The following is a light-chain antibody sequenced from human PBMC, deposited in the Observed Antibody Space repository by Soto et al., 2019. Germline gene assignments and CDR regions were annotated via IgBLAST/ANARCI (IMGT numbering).Light chain of an antibody. Sequence: EIVMTQSPATLSVSPGERATLSCRASQSVSSNLAWYRQKPGQAPRLLIYGASTRATGIPARFSGSGSGTEITLTISRLPSEDFAVYYCQQYNNWPPLTFGGGNKVEIK. CDR1: QSVSSN. V-gene: IGKV3-15*01. CDR2: GAS. J-gene: IGKJ4*01. CDR3: QQYNNWPPLT.